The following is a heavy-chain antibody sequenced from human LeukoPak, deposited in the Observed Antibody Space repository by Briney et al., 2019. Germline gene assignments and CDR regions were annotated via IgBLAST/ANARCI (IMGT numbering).Heavy chain of an antibody. J-gene: IGHJ4*02. CDR3: ARGLVRWLQSEDYYFDY. Sequence: ASVKVSCKASGYTFTDYFMHWVRQAPGQGLEWMGWINPIFGTANYAQKFQGRVTITADESASTAYMELSSLRSEDTAVYYCARGLVRWLQSEDYYFDYWGQGTLVTVSS. D-gene: IGHD5-24*01. CDR2: INPIFGTA. V-gene: IGHV1-69*13. CDR1: GYTFTDYF.